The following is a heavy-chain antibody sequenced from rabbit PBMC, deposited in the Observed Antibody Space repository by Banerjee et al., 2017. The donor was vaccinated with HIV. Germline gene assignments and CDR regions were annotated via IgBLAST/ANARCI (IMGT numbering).Heavy chain of an antibody. D-gene: IGHD2-1*01. J-gene: IGHJ4*01. CDR2: IYAGSSDST. Sequence: QSLEESGGDLVKPGASLTLTCTASGFSFSSYYYMCWVRQAPGKGLEWIACIYAGSSDSTYYASWAKGRFTISKTSSTTVTLQMTSLTAADTAIYFCARDYDDYGDWAFDLWGPGTLVTVS. V-gene: IGHV1S40*01. CDR3: ARDYDDYGDWAFDL. CDR1: GFSFSSYYY.